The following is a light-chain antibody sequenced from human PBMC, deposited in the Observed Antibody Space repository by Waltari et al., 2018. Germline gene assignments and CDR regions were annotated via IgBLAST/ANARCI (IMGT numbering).Light chain of an antibody. CDR3: HHDYTVPLT. CDR1: QGINKE. V-gene: IGKV1-27*01. CDR2: AAS. J-gene: IGKJ4*01. Sequence: DIQMTKSPSSLSESIGDRVTVTCRASQGINKELTWYQQKPGKAPTLLIYAASTLQTGVSSRFSGSGSGTDFTLTINNLQPEDVATSYCHHDYTVPLTFGGGTKVEIK.